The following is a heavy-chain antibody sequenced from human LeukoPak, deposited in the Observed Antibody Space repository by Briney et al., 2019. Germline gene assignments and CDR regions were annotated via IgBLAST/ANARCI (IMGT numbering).Heavy chain of an antibody. J-gene: IGHJ4*02. CDR1: GYTFTSYY. Sequence: GASVKVSCKASGYTFTSYYMHWVRQAPGQGLEWMGWTNPNGGGTNYAQKFQGRVTMTRDTSISTAYMELSSLTSDDTAVYYCARVIGFGELSLGYWGQGTLVTVSS. CDR3: ARVIGFGELSLGY. V-gene: IGHV1-2*02. CDR2: TNPNGGGT. D-gene: IGHD3-10*01.